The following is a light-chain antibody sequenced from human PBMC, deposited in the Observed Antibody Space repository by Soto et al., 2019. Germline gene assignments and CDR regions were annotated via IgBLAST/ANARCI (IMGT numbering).Light chain of an antibody. Sequence: QSVLTQPASVSGSPGQSITISCTGTSSDVGSYNLVSWYQQHPGKAPKLMIYEVSKRPSGVSNRFSGSKSGNTASLTISGLQAEDEADYYCCSYAGSSPSYAFGTGTKVTVL. CDR2: EVS. V-gene: IGLV2-23*02. J-gene: IGLJ1*01. CDR3: CSYAGSSPSYA. CDR1: SSDVGSYNL.